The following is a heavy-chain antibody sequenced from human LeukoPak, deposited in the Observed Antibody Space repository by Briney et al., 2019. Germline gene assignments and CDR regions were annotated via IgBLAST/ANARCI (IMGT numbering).Heavy chain of an antibody. J-gene: IGHJ4*02. Sequence: TSETLSLTRTVSGGSISSSSYYWGWIRQPPGKGLEWIGSIYYSGSTYYNPSLKSRVTISVDTSKNQFSLKLSSVTAADTAVYYCARDQAGIQLWLLFRYWGQGTLVTVSS. CDR2: IYYSGST. V-gene: IGHV4-39*07. CDR1: GGSISSSSYY. CDR3: ARDQAGIQLWLLFRY. D-gene: IGHD5-18*01.